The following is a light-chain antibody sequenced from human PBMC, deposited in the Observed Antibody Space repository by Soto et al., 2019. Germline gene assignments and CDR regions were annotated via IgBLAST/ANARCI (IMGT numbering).Light chain of an antibody. Sequence: QPVLTQSPSASASLGASVKLTCTLSSGHRTYAIAWHQQQPEKGPRYLMKLNSDGSHTKGDGIPDRFSGSSSGAERYLTISSLQSEDEADYYCPTWATGILVFGGGIKLPVL. J-gene: IGLJ3*02. CDR2: LNSDGSH. CDR1: SGHRTYA. CDR3: PTWATGILV. V-gene: IGLV4-69*01.